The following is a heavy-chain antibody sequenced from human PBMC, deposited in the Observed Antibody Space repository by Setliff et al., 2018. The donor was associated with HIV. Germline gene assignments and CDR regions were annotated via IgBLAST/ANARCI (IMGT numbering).Heavy chain of an antibody. V-gene: IGHV1-46*01. CDR3: AREGHVATPGSSEFDP. CDR2: VNPRGGKA. CDR1: GYSFSSYY. Sequence: GASVKVSCKASGYSFSSYYVHWVRQAPGQGLEWMGIVNPRGGKANYAQRFHGRLTVTTDTSTSTDYMELRLLTSDDTAIYYCAREGHVATPGSSEFDPWGQGTLVTVSS. D-gene: IGHD6-13*01. J-gene: IGHJ5*02.